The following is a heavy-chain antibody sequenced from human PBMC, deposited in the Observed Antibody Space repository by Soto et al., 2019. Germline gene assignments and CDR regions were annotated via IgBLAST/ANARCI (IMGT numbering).Heavy chain of an antibody. CDR1: GGSISSGGYY. D-gene: IGHD5-18*01. CDR3: ARAMIQLWRLYNWFDP. CDR2: IYYSGST. J-gene: IGHJ5*02. Sequence: SETLSLTCTVSGGSISSGGYYWSWIRQHPGKGLEWIGYIYYSGSTYYNPSLKSRVTISVDTSKNQFSLYLQMNSLRAEDTAVYYCARAMIQLWRLYNWFDPWGQGTLVTVSS. V-gene: IGHV4-31*03.